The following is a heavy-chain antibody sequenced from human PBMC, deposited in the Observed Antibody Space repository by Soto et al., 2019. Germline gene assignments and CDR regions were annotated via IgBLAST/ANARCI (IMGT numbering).Heavy chain of an antibody. D-gene: IGHD1-20*01. CDR3: AGGPRYWSFAL. Sequence: GELQQWGTGLLKPSETLSLNCSVYGGSSRAYHWSWIRQSPGEGLEWIGEFSYSGSLNDNPSLMGLVAVSLDTSTNHFSLTMTSVTAADTAVYFCAGGPRYWSFALWGRGTLVTVS. CDR2: FSYSGSL. J-gene: IGHJ2*01. CDR1: GGSSRAYH. V-gene: IGHV4-34*01.